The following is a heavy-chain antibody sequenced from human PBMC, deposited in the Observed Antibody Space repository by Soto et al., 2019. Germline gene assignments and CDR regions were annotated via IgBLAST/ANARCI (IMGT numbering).Heavy chain of an antibody. CDR1: GYTFTHYY. CDR3: ARDLAAGDH. J-gene: IGHJ4*02. D-gene: IGHD6-13*01. V-gene: IGHV1-46*01. Sequence: QVQLVQSGAEVKKPGASVKVSCRTSGYTFTHYYIHWVRQAPGQGLEWLAIINPASGSTNYAQDFHGRVTLTMDTSTTTVYMKLSGLRAEDPASFYCARDLAAGDHWGQGTLVTVSS. CDR2: INPASGST.